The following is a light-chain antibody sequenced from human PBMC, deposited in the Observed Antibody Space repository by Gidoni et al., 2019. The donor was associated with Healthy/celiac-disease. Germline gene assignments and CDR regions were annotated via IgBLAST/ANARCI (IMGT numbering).Light chain of an antibody. J-gene: IGKJ4*01. CDR1: QSLGTF. V-gene: IGKV3-11*01. CDR2: GAS. CDR3: QQRGRWPLT. Sequence: IVLTQSPATLSLSPGERATLSCSAIQSLGTFLVWYQHKPGQAPRLLIYGASTRSTGVPARFSGDGSGTDFTLTIASLEPEDFAIYYCQQRGRWPLTFGGGTRVEI.